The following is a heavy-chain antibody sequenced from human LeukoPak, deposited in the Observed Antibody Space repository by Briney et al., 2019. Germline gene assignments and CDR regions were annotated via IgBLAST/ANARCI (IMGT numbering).Heavy chain of an antibody. Sequence: GGSLRLSCAASGFTFSSYEMNWVRQGPGKGLEWVSYISVSGYSKYYADSVKGRFTISRDNAQNSLYLQMNSLRAEDTAVYYCARLGYCSGASCSWGQGTLVNVSS. V-gene: IGHV3-48*03. CDR2: ISVSGYSK. CDR1: GFTFSSYE. CDR3: ARLGYCSGASCS. D-gene: IGHD2-15*01. J-gene: IGHJ4*02.